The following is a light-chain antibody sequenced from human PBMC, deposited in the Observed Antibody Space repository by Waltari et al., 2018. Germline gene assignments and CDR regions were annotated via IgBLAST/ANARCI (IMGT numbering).Light chain of an antibody. CDR2: EVS. J-gene: IGLJ2*01. Sequence: QSALTQPASVSGSPGQSITLSCTGTRCDVGRYNLFSWYQQPPGKAPKLIIYEVSKWPSGVSNRFSGSKSGNTASLTISGLQAEDEGDYYCCSYAGSSPYVVFGGGTKLTVL. CDR3: CSYAGSSPYVV. V-gene: IGLV2-23*02. CDR1: RCDVGRYNL.